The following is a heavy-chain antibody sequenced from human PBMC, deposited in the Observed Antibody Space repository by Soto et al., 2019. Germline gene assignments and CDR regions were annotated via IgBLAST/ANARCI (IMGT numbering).Heavy chain of an antibody. CDR3: ARDRNSHGAYSNYMDV. CDR2: INPNSGGT. Sequence: GASVKVSCKASGYTFTGYYMHWVRQAPGQGLEWMGWINPNSGGTNYAQKFQGWVTMTRDTSISTAYMELSRLRSDDTAVYYCARDRNSHGAYSNYMDVWGKGTTVTVSS. D-gene: IGHD4-4*01. CDR1: GYTFTGYY. J-gene: IGHJ6*03. V-gene: IGHV1-2*04.